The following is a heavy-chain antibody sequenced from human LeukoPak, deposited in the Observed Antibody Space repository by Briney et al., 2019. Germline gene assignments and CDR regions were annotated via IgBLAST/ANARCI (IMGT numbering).Heavy chain of an antibody. Sequence: SETLSLTCTVSGGSISSYYWSWIRQLAGKGLEWIGRIYTSGSTNYNPSLKSRVTMSVDTSKNQFSLKLSSVTAADTAVYYCARDRRYCSSTSCFSGFDYWGQGTLVTVSS. CDR1: GGSISSYY. CDR2: IYTSGST. CDR3: ARDRRYCSSTSCFSGFDY. D-gene: IGHD2-2*01. J-gene: IGHJ4*02. V-gene: IGHV4-4*07.